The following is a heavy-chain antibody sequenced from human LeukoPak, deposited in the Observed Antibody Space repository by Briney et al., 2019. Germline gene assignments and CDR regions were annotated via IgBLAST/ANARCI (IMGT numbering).Heavy chain of an antibody. V-gene: IGHV3-21*01. CDR3: ARDLSSGMNMPEGY. D-gene: IGHD5-18*01. Sequence: PGGSLRLSCAASGFTFSSYSMNWVRQAPGKGLELVSSISSSSSYIYYADSVKGRFTISRDNAKNSPYLQMNSLRAEATAVSYSARDLSSGMNMPEGYWGQGTLVTVSS. J-gene: IGHJ4*02. CDR1: GFTFSSYS. CDR2: ISSSSSYI.